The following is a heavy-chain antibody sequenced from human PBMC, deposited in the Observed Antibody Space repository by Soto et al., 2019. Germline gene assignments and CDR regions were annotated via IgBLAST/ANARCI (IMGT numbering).Heavy chain of an antibody. J-gene: IGHJ4*02. CDR1: GYIFIHCF. CDR2: INPSSGTT. CDR3: ARSLGETTSLFDY. V-gene: IGHV1-46*01. Sequence: QVQLVQSGAEMKQPGASVKLSCQASGYIFIHCFMHWVRQAPGQGLEWMGGINPSSGTTTYAQKFPGRGPVTRDTSTSKVYMELRSLGSGDKAMYYCARSLGETTSLFDYWGQGSLVTVSA. D-gene: IGHD1-26*01.